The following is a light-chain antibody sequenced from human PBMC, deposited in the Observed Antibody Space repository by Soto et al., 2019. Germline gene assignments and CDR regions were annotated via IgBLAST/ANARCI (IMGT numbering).Light chain of an antibody. CDR2: AAS. CDR1: QSVDSKY. V-gene: IGKV3-20*01. CDR3: QQYGYSSWT. J-gene: IGKJ1*01. Sequence: EIVLTQSPGTLSLSPGERATLSCRVSQSVDSKYLAWYQQKPGQAPRLXIFAASSRATGIPDRFSGSGSGTDFTLTISRLEPGDFAVYYCQQYGYSSWTFGQGTQVDIK.